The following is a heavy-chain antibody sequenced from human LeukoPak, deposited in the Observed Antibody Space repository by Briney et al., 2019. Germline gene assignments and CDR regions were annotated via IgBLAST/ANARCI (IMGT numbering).Heavy chain of an antibody. J-gene: IGHJ4*02. CDR1: GFTVSSNY. Sequence: GGSLRLSCAASGFTVSSNYMSWVRQAPGKGLEWVSAISGSGGSTYYADSVKGRFTISRDNSKNTLYLQMNSLRAEDTAVYYCAKDPGYSSSWYNDYWGQGTLVTVSS. CDR3: AKDPGYSSSWYNDY. CDR2: ISGSGGST. V-gene: IGHV3-23*01. D-gene: IGHD6-13*01.